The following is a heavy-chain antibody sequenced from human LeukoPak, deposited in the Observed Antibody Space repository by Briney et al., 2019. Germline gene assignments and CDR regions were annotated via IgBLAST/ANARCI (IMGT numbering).Heavy chain of an antibody. CDR2: IYYGGSA. CDR3: ARLGITGTIGY. V-gene: IGHV4-59*08. J-gene: IGHJ4*02. CDR1: GDCISRFY. D-gene: IGHD1-7*01. Sequence: SETLSLTCTVSGDCISRFYWSWIRQSPGKGLEWIGHIYYGGSAYSNPSLKSRVTISVDTSKNQFSLKLSSVTAADTAVYYCARLGITGTIGYWGQGTLVTVSS.